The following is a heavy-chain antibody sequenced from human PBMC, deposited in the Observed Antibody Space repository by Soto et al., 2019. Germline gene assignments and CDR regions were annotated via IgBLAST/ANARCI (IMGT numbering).Heavy chain of an antibody. CDR3: AKEGSGWPFYYFDY. D-gene: IGHD6-19*01. CDR1: GFTFSSYA. CDR2: ISGSGGST. Sequence: EVQLLESGGGLVQPGGSLRLSCAASGFTFSSYAMSWVRQAPGKGLEWVSAISGSGGSTYYADSVKGRSTISRDNSKNTLYLQMTSLRAEATAVYYCAKEGSGWPFYYFDYWGQGTLVTVSS. V-gene: IGHV3-23*01. J-gene: IGHJ4*02.